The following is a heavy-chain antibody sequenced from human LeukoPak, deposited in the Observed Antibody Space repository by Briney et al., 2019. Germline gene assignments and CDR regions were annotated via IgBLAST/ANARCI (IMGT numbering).Heavy chain of an antibody. J-gene: IGHJ4*02. CDR3: ARAPYYDFWSGYHYYFDY. CDR1: GGSISSYY. D-gene: IGHD3-3*01. V-gene: IGHV4-59*01. CDR2: IYYSGST. Sequence: SETLSLTCTVSGGSISSYYWSWIRQPPGKGLEWIGYIYYSGSTNYNPSLKGRVTISVDTSKNQFSLKLSSVTAADTAVYYCARAPYYDFWSGYHYYFDYWGQGTLVTVSS.